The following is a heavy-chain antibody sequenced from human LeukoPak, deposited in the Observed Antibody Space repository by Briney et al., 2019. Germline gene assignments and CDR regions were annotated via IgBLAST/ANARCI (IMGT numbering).Heavy chain of an antibody. D-gene: IGHD4-23*01. V-gene: IGHV4-34*01. CDR2: INHSGST. J-gene: IGHJ4*02. CDR1: GGSFSGYY. CDR3: ARRGGNPDHYYFDY. Sequence: PSETLSLTCAVYGGSFSGYYWSWIRQPPGKGLEWIGEINHSGSTNYNPSLKSRVTISVDTSKNQFSLKLSSVTAADTAVYYCARRGGNPDHYYFDYWGQGTLVTVSS.